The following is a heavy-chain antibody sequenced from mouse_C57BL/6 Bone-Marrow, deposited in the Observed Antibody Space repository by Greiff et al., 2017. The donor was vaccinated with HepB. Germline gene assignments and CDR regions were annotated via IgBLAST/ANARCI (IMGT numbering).Heavy chain of an antibody. J-gene: IGHJ4*01. D-gene: IGHD2-2*01. CDR2: IWGDGST. CDR3: AGYLLWLKDWAMDY. Sequence: VKLVESGPGLVAPSQSLSITCTVSGFSLTSYGVSWVRQPPGKGLEWLGVIWGDGSTNYHSALISRLSISKDNSKSQVFLKLNSLQTDDTATYYCAGYLLWLKDWAMDYWGQGTSVTVSS. CDR1: GFSLTSYG. V-gene: IGHV2-3*01.